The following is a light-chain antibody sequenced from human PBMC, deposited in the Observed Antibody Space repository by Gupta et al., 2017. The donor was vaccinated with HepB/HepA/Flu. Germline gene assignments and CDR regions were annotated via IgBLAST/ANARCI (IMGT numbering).Light chain of an antibody. J-gene: IGKJ1*01. Sequence: DIQMTQSPSSLSASVGDRVTITCRASQSISSYLNWYQQKPGKAPKLLIYAASRGKSGVPSRFSGSGSGTDFTLTISRRQPEDFANYYCQHRHSTPWTFGQGTKVEIK. CDR2: AAS. CDR1: QSISSY. V-gene: IGKV1-39*01. CDR3: QHRHSTPWT.